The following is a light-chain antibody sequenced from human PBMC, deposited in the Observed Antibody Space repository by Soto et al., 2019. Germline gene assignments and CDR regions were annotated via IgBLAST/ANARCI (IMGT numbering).Light chain of an antibody. Sequence: EIVMTQSPATLSVSPGERATVSCRASQSVSSNLAWYQQKPGQAPRLLIYGASTRATGIPDRFSGSGSGTDFTLTISRLEPEDFAVYYCQQYGSSPTFGQGTRLEIK. V-gene: IGKV3-20*01. CDR1: QSVSSN. J-gene: IGKJ5*01. CDR2: GAS. CDR3: QQYGSSPT.